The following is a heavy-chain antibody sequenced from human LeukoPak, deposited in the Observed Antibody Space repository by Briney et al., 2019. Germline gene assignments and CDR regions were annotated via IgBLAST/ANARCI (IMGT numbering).Heavy chain of an antibody. CDR3: ARDYYYYGMDV. CDR1: GGSISSGGYS. CDR2: IYHSGST. Sequence: SETLSLTCAVSGGSISSGGYSWSWIRQPPGKGLEWIGYIYHSGSTYYNPSLKSRVTISVDRSKNQFSLKLSSVTAADTAVYYCARDYYYYGMDVWGQGTTVTVSS. J-gene: IGHJ6*02. V-gene: IGHV4-30-2*01.